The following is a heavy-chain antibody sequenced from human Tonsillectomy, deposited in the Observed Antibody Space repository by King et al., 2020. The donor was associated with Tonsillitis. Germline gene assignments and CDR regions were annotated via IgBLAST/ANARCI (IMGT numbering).Heavy chain of an antibody. V-gene: IGHV3-23*04. Sequence: VQLVESGGGLVQPGGSLRLSCAASGFTFSSYAMSWVRQAPGKGLEWVSDISGSGASVFYADSVTGRFTISRDNSKYTLYLQMNSLRVEDTAVYYCAKGSGRYLAEYFQHWGQGTLVTVSS. CDR3: AKGSGRYLAEYFQH. D-gene: IGHD1-26*01. J-gene: IGHJ1*01. CDR1: GFTFSSYA. CDR2: ISGSGASV.